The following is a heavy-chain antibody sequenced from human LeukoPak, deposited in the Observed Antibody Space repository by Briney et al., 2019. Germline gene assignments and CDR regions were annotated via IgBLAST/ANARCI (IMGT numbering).Heavy chain of an antibody. J-gene: IGHJ5*02. Sequence: PGGSLRLSCAASGFTFSSYAMSWVRQAPGKGPEWVSAISGSGGSTYYADSVKGRFTISRDNSKNTLYLQMNSLRAEDTAVYYCAKAPGYSSSWPNNWFDPWGQGTLVTVSS. D-gene: IGHD6-13*01. CDR3: AKAPGYSSSWPNNWFDP. V-gene: IGHV3-23*01. CDR1: GFTFSSYA. CDR2: ISGSGGST.